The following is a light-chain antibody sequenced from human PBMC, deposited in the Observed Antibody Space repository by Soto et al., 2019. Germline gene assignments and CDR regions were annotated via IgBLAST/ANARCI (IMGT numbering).Light chain of an antibody. Sequence: DLQMPQSPSSLSASVGDTVTITCQASQDITTHLNWYQHKPWKAPNLHIHDASHLETGVPSRFTGSGSGTYLTLTISNLQSEGIATYYWHKYDGGPLFGPGTRVDF. CDR3: HKYDGGPL. CDR2: DAS. V-gene: IGKV1-33*01. J-gene: IGKJ3*01. CDR1: QDITTH.